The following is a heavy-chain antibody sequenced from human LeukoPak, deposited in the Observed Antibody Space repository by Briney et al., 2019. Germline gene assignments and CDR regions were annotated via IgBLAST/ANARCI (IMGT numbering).Heavy chain of an antibody. Sequence: GGSLRLSCAASGFTVSSNYMSWVRQAPGKGLEWVSVIYSGGSTYYADSVKGRFTISRDNSKNTLYLQMNSLRAEDTAVYYCASGFPLWPHYSGGSCYFPSSDAFDIWGQGTMVTVSS. D-gene: IGHD2-15*01. V-gene: IGHV3-53*01. CDR3: ASGFPLWPHYSGGSCYFPSSDAFDI. J-gene: IGHJ3*02. CDR2: IYSGGST. CDR1: GFTVSSNY.